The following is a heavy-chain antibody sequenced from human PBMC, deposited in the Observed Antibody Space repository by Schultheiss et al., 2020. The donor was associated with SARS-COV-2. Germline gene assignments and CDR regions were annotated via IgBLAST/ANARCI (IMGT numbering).Heavy chain of an antibody. J-gene: IGHJ4*02. D-gene: IGHD2-2*02. Sequence: SQTLSLTCTVSGGSVSSGSYYWSWIRQPPGKGLEWIGHIYYSGSTNYNPSLKSRVTMSVDTSKNQFSLKMRSVTAADTAMYYCARLYGSSLDCWGQGTLVTVSS. CDR2: IYYSGST. CDR1: GGSVSSGSYY. V-gene: IGHV4-61*01. CDR3: ARLYGSSLDC.